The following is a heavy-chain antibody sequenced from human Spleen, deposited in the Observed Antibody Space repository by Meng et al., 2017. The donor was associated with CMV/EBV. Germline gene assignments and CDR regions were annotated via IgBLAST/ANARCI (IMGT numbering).Heavy chain of an antibody. D-gene: IGHD7-27*01. CDR3: AREGQLGLPFDY. CDR2: ISYDGSNK. J-gene: IGHJ4*02. Sequence: SCAPSGLTFGGYAIRWVREAPGKGLEWVAVISYDGSNKYYADSVKGRFTISRDNSKNTLYLQMHSLRAEDTAVYYCAREGQLGLPFDYWGQGTLVTVSS. CDR1: GLTFGGYA. V-gene: IGHV3-30*04.